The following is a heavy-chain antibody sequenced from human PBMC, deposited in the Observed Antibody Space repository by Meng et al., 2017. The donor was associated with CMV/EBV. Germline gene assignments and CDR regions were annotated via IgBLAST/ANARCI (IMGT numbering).Heavy chain of an antibody. V-gene: IGHV3-30*04. CDR3: ASITALGMDV. Sequence: GESLKISCAASGFTFSSYAMHWVRQAPGKGLEWVAVISYDGSNKYYADSVKGRFTISRDNSKNTLYPQMNSLRAEDTAVYYCASITALGMDVWGQGTTVTVSS. CDR2: ISYDGSNK. J-gene: IGHJ6*02. CDR1: GFTFSSYA. D-gene: IGHD5-18*01.